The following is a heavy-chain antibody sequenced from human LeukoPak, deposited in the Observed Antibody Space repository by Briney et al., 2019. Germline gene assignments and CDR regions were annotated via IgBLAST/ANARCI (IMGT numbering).Heavy chain of an antibody. CDR2: IYTSGNT. CDR1: GGSISSGSSY. V-gene: IGHV4-61*02. CDR3: TRGDNT. D-gene: IGHD2/OR15-2a*01. Sequence: SETLSLTCTVSGGSISSGSSYWSWIRQPAGKGLEWIGRIYTSGNTNYKPSLQSRVTISVDTAKNQFSLKLSSVTPADTAVYYCTRGDNTWGQGTLVTVSS. J-gene: IGHJ5*02.